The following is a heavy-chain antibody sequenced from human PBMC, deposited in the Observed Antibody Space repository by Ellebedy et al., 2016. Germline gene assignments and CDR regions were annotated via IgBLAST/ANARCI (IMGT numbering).Heavy chain of an antibody. J-gene: IGHJ6*02. D-gene: IGHD3-10*01. CDR3: ARMYYFVSGTYDTVRPLGMDV. CDR2: LYHGGTT. CDR1: GYSISSGYY. V-gene: IGHV4-38-2*02. Sequence: SETLSLXXTVSGYSISSGYYWGWVRQPPGKGLEWIGCLYHGGTTYYNSSLRSRVTMSVDTSKNHFSMKLSSVTAADTAVYYCARMYYFVSGTYDTVRPLGMDVWGQGTTVTVSS.